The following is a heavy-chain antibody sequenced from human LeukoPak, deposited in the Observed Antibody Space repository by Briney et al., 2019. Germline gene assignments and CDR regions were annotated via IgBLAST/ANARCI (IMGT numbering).Heavy chain of an antibody. J-gene: IGHJ4*02. CDR1: GGSISSSSYY. Sequence: SETLSLTCTVSGGSISSSSYYWGWIRQPPGKGLEWIGSIYYSGSTYYNPSLKSRVTISVDTSKNQFSLKLSSVTAADTAVYYCASRGGGDFWSGYHIDYWGQGTLVTVSS. CDR3: ASRGGGDFWSGYHIDY. CDR2: IYYSGST. D-gene: IGHD3-3*01. V-gene: IGHV4-39*01.